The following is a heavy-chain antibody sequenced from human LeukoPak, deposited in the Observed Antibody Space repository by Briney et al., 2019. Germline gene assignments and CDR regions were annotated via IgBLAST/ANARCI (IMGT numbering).Heavy chain of an antibody. Sequence: SQTLSLTCAISGXSVSSNSAAWNWFRQSPSRGLEWLGRTYYRSKWYSDYALSVKSRITINPDTSKNHFSLQLNSVTPEDTAVYYCARSVHSYYFDYWGQGTLVTVSS. D-gene: IGHD3-10*02. CDR1: GXSVSSNSAA. V-gene: IGHV6-1*01. CDR2: TYYRSKWYS. J-gene: IGHJ4*02. CDR3: ARSVHSYYFDY.